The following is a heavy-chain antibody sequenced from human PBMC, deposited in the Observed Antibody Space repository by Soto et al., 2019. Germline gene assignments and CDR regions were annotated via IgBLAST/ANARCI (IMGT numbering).Heavy chain of an antibody. CDR1: GCTFTSFG. CDR3: ARSRYCSSTSCYGPGYYYFMDV. D-gene: IGHD2-2*01. CDR2: ISAYTGNT. J-gene: IGHJ6*03. V-gene: IGHV1-18*01. Sequence: ASVKVSCKTSGCTFTSFGISWVRQAPGQGLEWMGWISAYTGNTNYAQKVQGRVTMTTDTSTSTAYMELRSLRSDDTAVYYCARSRYCSSTSCYGPGYYYFMDVWGKGTTVTVSS.